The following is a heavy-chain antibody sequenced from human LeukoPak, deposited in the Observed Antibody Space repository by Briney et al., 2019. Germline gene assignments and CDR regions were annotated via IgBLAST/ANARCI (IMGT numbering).Heavy chain of an antibody. Sequence: GGSLRLSCAASGFTFSSYAMTWVRQAPGKGLEWVSSISGSGGGTYYAGSVKGRFTISRDNSKNTMYLQMNSLRAEDTAVYYCAREPTTVSPPGWGQGTLVTVSS. CDR3: AREPTTVSPPG. D-gene: IGHD4-11*01. CDR1: GFTFSSYA. J-gene: IGHJ4*02. V-gene: IGHV3-23*01. CDR2: ISGSGGGT.